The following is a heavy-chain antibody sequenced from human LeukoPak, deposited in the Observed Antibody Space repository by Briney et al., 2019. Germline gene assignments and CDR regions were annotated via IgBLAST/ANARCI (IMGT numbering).Heavy chain of an antibody. CDR2: IYTSGST. V-gene: IGHV4-61*02. J-gene: IGHJ3*02. CDR1: GGSISSGSYY. D-gene: IGHD2-2*01. Sequence: SETLSLTCTVSGGSISSGSYYWSWIRQPAGKGLEWIGRIYTSGSTNYNPSLRIRVSISVDTSKNQFSLKLSSVTAAATAVYYCATTCSTSCADAFDIWGQGTMVTVSS. CDR3: ATTCSTSCADAFDI.